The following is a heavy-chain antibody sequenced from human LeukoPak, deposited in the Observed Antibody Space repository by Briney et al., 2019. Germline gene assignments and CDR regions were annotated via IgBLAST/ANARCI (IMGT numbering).Heavy chain of an antibody. J-gene: IGHJ5*02. D-gene: IGHD1-20*01. Sequence: GGSLRLSCAASGFTFSSYSMNWVRQAPGKGLEWVSSISSSSSYIYYADSVKGRFTISRDNAKNSLYLQMNSLRAEDTALYYCARAGEAGYNWNRWFDPWGQGTLVTVSS. CDR3: ARAGEAGYNWNRWFDP. V-gene: IGHV3-21*04. CDR1: GFTFSSYS. CDR2: ISSSSSYI.